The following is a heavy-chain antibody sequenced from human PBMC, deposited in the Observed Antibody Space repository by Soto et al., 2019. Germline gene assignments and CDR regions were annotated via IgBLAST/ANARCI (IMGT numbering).Heavy chain of an antibody. J-gene: IGHJ5*02. Sequence: QVQLQESGPGLLKPSQTLSLTCNVSNGYINSGGFYWSWIRQHPGKGLEWIGYIFHSGSTLYNPSLNSRVSLSADTSKSQLSLNLRSVTVADTAVYYCARGGIAGHWFGPWGQGILVTVSS. CDR1: NGYINSGGFY. D-gene: IGHD6-13*01. V-gene: IGHV4-31*03. CDR2: IFHSGST. CDR3: ARGGIAGHWFGP.